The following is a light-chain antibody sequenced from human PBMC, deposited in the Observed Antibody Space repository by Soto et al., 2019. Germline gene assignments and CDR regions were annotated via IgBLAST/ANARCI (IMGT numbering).Light chain of an antibody. V-gene: IGKV1-5*01. J-gene: IGKJ1*01. CDR3: QKYNTYPWK. CDR1: QTISMW. Sequence: DIQLTHTPSTFSASVLDGVTITFRASQTISMWLALYQQKPGRAPKLLIYDASTLQSGVPSRFSGSGSGTDFTLTISRLHPDDFATYYCQKYNTYPWKFGQGTKVDIK. CDR2: DAS.